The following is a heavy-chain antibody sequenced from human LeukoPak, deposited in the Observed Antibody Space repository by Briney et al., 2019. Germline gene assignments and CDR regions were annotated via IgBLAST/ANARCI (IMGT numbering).Heavy chain of an antibody. CDR1: GYTFTSYG. V-gene: IGHV1-18*01. CDR3: ARDGSGSYYYRKNPDRENAFDI. CDR2: ISAYNGNT. D-gene: IGHD1-26*01. Sequence: ASVKVSCKASGYTFTSYGISWVRQAPGQGLEWMGWISAYNGNTNYAQKLQGRVTMTTDTSTSTAYMELRSLRSDDTAVYYCARDGSGSYYYRKNPDRENAFDIWGQGTMVTVSS. J-gene: IGHJ3*02.